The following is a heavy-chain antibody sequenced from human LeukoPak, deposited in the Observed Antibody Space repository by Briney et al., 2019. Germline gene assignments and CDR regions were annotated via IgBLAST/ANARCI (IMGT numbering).Heavy chain of an antibody. CDR3: ASGPYYYYYMDV. CDR1: GFTFSSYG. V-gene: IGHV3-30*02. Sequence: GGSLRLSCAASGFTFSSYGMHWVRQAPGKGLEWVAFIRYDGSNKYYADSVKGRFTISRDNSKNTLYLQMNSLRAEDTAVYYCASGPYYYYYMDVWGKGTTVTISS. J-gene: IGHJ6*03. CDR2: IRYDGSNK.